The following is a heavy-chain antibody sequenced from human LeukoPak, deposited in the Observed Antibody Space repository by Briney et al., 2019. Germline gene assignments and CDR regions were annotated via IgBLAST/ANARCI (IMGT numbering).Heavy chain of an antibody. CDR1: GFTVSSNY. CDR2: ISSSGGST. V-gene: IGHV3-23*01. D-gene: IGHD3-9*01. J-gene: IGHJ6*02. Sequence: GGSLRLSCAASGFTVSSNYMSWVRQAPGKGLEWVSAISSSGGSTYYADSVKGRFTISRDNSKNTLYLQMNSLRAEDTAVYYCAKGSAYDILTGYFPHYDYYGMDVWGQGTTVTVSS. CDR3: AKGSAYDILTGYFPHYDYYGMDV.